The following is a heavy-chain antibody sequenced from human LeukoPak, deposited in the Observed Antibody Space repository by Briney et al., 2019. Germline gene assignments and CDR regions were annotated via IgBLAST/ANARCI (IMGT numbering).Heavy chain of an antibody. CDR1: GFTFSSYW. V-gene: IGHV3-74*01. CDR3: ATVTVTTAFDY. CDR2: INSDGGST. D-gene: IGHD4-17*01. J-gene: IGHJ4*02. Sequence: PGGSLRLSCAASGFTFSSYWMHWVRQAPGKGLVWVSRINSDGGSTSYAESVKGRFTISRDNAKNTLYLQMNSLRAEDTAVYYCATVTVTTAFDYWGQGTLVTVSS.